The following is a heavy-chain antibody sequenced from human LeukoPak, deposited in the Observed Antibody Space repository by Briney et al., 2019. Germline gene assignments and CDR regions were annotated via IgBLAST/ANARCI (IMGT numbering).Heavy chain of an antibody. CDR1: GDSVSRKIAA. CDR2: TYYRSRSKWDS. J-gene: IGHJ6*02. Sequence: SQTLSLTCAISGDSVSRKIAAWNWIRQSPSRGLEWLGRTYYRSRSKWDSDYAVSMKGRITVNADTSKNQFSLQLTSVTPEDTAVYYCARGRPFYYGMDVWGQGTTVTVSS. V-gene: IGHV6-1*01. CDR3: ARGRPFYYGMDV.